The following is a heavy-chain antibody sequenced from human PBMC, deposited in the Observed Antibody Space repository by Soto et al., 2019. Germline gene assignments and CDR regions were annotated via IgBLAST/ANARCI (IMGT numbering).Heavy chain of an antibody. Sequence: SETLSLTCTVSVGSISRGDYYWSWIRHPPGKGLEWIGYIYYSGSTYYNPSFKSRVTISVDTSKNQFSLKLSSVTAADTAVYYCARVIRFLEWGLIHYGMDVWGQGTTVTVSS. CDR2: IYYSGST. V-gene: IGHV4-30-4*01. J-gene: IGHJ6*02. CDR3: ARVIRFLEWGLIHYGMDV. D-gene: IGHD3-3*01. CDR1: VGSISRGDYY.